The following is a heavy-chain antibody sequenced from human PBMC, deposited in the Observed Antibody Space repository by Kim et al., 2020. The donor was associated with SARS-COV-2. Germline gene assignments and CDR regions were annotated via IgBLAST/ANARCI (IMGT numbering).Heavy chain of an antibody. V-gene: IGHV3-30-3*01. CDR1: GLSFDSSA. D-gene: IGHD3-22*01. CDR3: ERGNYHESLSLSYYYKGMDA. CDR2: ISYDGRNK. J-gene: IGHJ6*02. Sequence: GGSLRLSCAASGLSFDSSAMNWVRQAPGKGLEWVAAISYDGRNKYFADSVKGRFTISRDNSKSTLYLQMNTLRVKDTAVYYCERGNYHESLSLSYYYKGMDAWGPGTTVTVSS.